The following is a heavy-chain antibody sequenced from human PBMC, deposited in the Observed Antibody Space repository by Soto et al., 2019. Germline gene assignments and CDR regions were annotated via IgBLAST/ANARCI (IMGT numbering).Heavy chain of an antibody. CDR1: GFTFQTYA. Sequence: EGQLLESGGGLVQPGGSLRLSCISSGFTFQTYAMTWVRQAPGKGLEWISGLSGSGRNTYYADSVKGRFTISRDNSRDTLYLQMNNLRAEDTAVYFYAKVADNIYDFCDAAASHYYYYMDVWGRGTTVSVSS. CDR2: LSGSGRNT. CDR3: AKVADNIYDFCDAAASHYYYYMDV. D-gene: IGHD3-3*01. J-gene: IGHJ6*03. V-gene: IGHV3-23*01.